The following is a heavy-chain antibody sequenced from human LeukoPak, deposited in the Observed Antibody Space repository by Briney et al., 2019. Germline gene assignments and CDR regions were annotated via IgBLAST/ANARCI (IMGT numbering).Heavy chain of an antibody. Sequence: SETQSLTCTISGGSVTTSDYYWGWIRQPPGKGLEWIGDIFYTGKTNYNPSLRRRVTISLDTSRTLFSLKLTSVTAADTAVYYCARIFDSWGQGTLVTVSS. CDR3: ARIFDS. CDR2: IFYTGKT. V-gene: IGHV4-39*07. CDR1: GGSVTTSDYY. J-gene: IGHJ4*02.